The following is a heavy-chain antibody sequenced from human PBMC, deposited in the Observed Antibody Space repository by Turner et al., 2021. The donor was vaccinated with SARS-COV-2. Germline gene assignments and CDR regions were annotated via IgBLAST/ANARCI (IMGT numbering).Heavy chain of an antibody. CDR3: ARRYNWNPDYGMDV. V-gene: IGHV3-48*02. D-gene: IGHD1-20*01. CDR1: GFTFSSHT. CDR2: ISGTGEVV. J-gene: IGHJ6*02. Sequence: EVQLLESGGHLVQPGGSLRLSCAASGFTFSSHTLTWVRQAPGKALEWVSYISGTGEVVYYSDSVEGRFTISRDNSNNSVHLQMNSLRDEDTAIYYCARRYNWNPDYGMDVWGQGTTVTVSS.